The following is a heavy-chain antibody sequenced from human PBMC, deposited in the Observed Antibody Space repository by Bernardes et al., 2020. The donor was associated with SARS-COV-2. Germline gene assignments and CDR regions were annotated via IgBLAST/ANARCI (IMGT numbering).Heavy chain of an antibody. D-gene: IGHD3-22*01. V-gene: IGHV1-24*01. CDR1: GYTLTALS. CDR2: FDPEDGET. Sequence: ASVKVSCKVSGYTLTALSMHWVRQAPGKGLEWMGSFDPEDGETIYAQKFLGRVTMTADTSTYTSYMELSSLTSEDTAVYYCTTSLSLIVVVYAFDIWGQGTTVIVSS. CDR3: TTSLSLIVVVYAFDI. J-gene: IGHJ3*02.